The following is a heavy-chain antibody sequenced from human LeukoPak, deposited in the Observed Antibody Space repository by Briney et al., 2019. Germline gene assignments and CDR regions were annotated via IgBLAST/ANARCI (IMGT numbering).Heavy chain of an antibody. J-gene: IGHJ4*02. CDR3: ARRPKLGYCSSTSCYTRHFDY. CDR1: GGSFSGYY. CDR2: INHSGST. V-gene: IGHV4-34*01. D-gene: IGHD2-2*02. Sequence: SETLSLTCAVYGGSFSGYYWSWIRQPPGKGLEWIGEINHSGSTNYNPSLKSRVTISVDTSKNQFSLKLSSVTAADTAVYYCARRPKLGYCSSTSCYTRHFDYWGPETLVTVSS.